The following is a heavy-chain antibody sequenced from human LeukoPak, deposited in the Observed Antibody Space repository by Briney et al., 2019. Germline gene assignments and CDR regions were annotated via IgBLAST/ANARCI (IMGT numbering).Heavy chain of an antibody. CDR2: IYHSGST. CDR1: GGSISSGGYY. D-gene: IGHD5-18*01. CDR3: AREGSGYSYGAPDY. V-gene: IGHV4-30-2*01. Sequence: PSETLSLTCTVSGGSISSGGYYWSWIRQPPGKGLEWIGYIYHSGSTYYNPSLKSRVTISVDRSKNQFSLKLSSVTAADTAVYYCAREGSGYSYGAPDYWGQGTLVTVSS. J-gene: IGHJ4*02.